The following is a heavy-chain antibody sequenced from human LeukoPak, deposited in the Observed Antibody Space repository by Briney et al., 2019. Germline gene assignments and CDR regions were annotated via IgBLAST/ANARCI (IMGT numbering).Heavy chain of an antibody. J-gene: IGHJ4*02. Sequence: GGSLRLSCAASGFIFSSYGMHWVRQAPGKGLEWVAFIRYDGSKKYYADSVKGRFTISRDNSKNTLYLQMNSLRAEDTAVYYCASWAGTATGFSGPFDYWGQGTLVTVSS. V-gene: IGHV3-30*02. CDR3: ASWAGTATGFSGPFDY. D-gene: IGHD6-13*01. CDR2: IRYDGSKK. CDR1: GFIFSSYG.